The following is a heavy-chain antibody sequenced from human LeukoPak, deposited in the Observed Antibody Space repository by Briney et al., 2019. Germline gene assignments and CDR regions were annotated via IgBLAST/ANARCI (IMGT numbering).Heavy chain of an antibody. V-gene: IGHV3-30*18. CDR2: ISYDGSNK. Sequence: GRSLRLSCAASGFTFSSYGMHWVRQAPGKGLEWVAVISYDGSNKYYADSVKGRFTISRDNSKNTLYLQMNSLRAEDTAVYYCAKVLRPDKYSSGWYSGYFDYWGQGTLVTVPS. J-gene: IGHJ4*02. CDR1: GFTFSSYG. CDR3: AKVLRPDKYSSGWYSGYFDY. D-gene: IGHD6-19*01.